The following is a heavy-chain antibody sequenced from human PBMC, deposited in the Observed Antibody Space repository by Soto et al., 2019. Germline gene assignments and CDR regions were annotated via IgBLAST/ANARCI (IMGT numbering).Heavy chain of an antibody. D-gene: IGHD3-10*01. CDR2: IKQDGSEK. J-gene: IGHJ4*02. CDR1: GFTFSSYW. CDR3: ARIYGPEGYYFDY. Sequence: GGSLRLSCADSGFTFSSYWMSWVRQSPGKGLEWVANIKQDGSEKYYVDSVKGRFTISRDNAKNSLYLQMNSLRAEDTAVYYCARIYGPEGYYFDYWGQGTLVTVSS. V-gene: IGHV3-7*01.